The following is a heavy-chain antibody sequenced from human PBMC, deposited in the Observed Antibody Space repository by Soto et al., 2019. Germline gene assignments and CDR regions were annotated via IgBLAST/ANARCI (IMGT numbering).Heavy chain of an antibody. CDR2: ISWDGGST. CDR1: GFTFDDYT. V-gene: IGHV3-43*01. D-gene: IGHD5-12*01. Sequence: EVQLVESGGVVVQPGGSLRLSCAASGFTFDDYTMHWVRQAPGKGLEWVSLISWDGGSTYYADSVKGRFTISRDNSKNSLYLQMNSLRTEDTALYYCAKDPGDGYNFLFDYWGQGTLVTVSS. J-gene: IGHJ4*02. CDR3: AKDPGDGYNFLFDY.